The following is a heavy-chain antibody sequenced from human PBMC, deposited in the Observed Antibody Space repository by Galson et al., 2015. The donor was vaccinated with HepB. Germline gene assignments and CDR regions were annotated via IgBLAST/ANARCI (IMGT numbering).Heavy chain of an antibody. D-gene: IGHD5-18*01. CDR2: ISYDGSNK. J-gene: IGHJ4*02. V-gene: IGHV3-30*04. Sequence: SLRLSCAASGFTFSSYAMHWVRQAPGKGLEWVAVISYDGSNKYYADSVKGRFTISRDNSKNTLYLQMNSLRAEDTAVYYCARDPSYGYRGFFDYWGQGTLVTVSS. CDR3: ARDPSYGYRGFFDY. CDR1: GFTFSSYA.